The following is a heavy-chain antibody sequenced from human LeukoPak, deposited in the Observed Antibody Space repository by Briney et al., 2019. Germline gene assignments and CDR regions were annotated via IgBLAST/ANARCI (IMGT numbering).Heavy chain of an antibody. V-gene: IGHV3-23*01. CDR1: GFTFSSYA. CDR3: ATPPDYDSSGYYLFDY. J-gene: IGHJ4*02. Sequence: GGSLRLSCAASGFTFSSYAMSWVRQAPGKGLEWVSAISGSGGSTYYADSVKGRFTISRDNSKNTLYLQMNSLRAEGTAVYYCATPPDYDSSGYYLFDYWGQGTLVTVSS. CDR2: ISGSGGST. D-gene: IGHD3-22*01.